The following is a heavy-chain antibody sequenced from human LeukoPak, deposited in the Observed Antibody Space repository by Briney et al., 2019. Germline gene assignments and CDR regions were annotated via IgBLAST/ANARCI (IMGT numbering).Heavy chain of an antibody. J-gene: IGHJ3*02. CDR3: ARPTFSGYYSGPFDI. CDR1: GGPISSSTYY. CDR2: IYYSGST. Sequence: SETLCLTCTVSGGPISSSTYYWGWIRQPPGKGLEWIGSIYYSGSTYYNPSLKSRVTISVDTSKNQFSLKLSSVTAADTAVYFCARPTFSGYYSGPFDIWGQGTLGSASS. V-gene: IGHV4-39*01. D-gene: IGHD3-22*01.